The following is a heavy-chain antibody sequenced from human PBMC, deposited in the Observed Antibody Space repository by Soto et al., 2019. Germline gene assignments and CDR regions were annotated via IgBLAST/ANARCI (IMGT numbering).Heavy chain of an antibody. CDR2: INPNSGGT. D-gene: IGHD2-2*01. CDR3: ARYCSSTSCYGHPPHYGMDV. Sequence: ASVKVSCKASGYTFTGYYVHWVRQASGQGLEWMGWINPNSGGTNYAQKFQGWVTMTRDTSISTAYMELSRLRSDDTAVYYCARYCSSTSCYGHPPHYGMDVWGQGTTVTVSS. CDR1: GYTFTGYY. V-gene: IGHV1-2*04. J-gene: IGHJ6*02.